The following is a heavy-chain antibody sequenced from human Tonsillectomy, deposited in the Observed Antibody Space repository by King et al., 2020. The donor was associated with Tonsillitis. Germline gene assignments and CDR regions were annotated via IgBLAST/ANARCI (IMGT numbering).Heavy chain of an antibody. CDR1: GFTFSSYS. CDR2: ISSSSSYV. Sequence: VQLVESGGGLVKPGGSLRLSCAASGFTFSSYSMNWFRQAPGKGLEWFSSISSSSSYVYYADSVKGRFTISRDNAKNSLYLQMNSLRAEDTAVYYCARDLGQTTVVTPYYFDYWGQGTLVTVSS. CDR3: ARDLGQTTVVTPYYFDY. J-gene: IGHJ4*02. V-gene: IGHV3-21*01. D-gene: IGHD4-23*01.